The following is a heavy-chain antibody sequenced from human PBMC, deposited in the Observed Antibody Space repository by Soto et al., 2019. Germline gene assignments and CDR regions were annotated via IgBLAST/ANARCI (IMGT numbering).Heavy chain of an antibody. J-gene: IGHJ1*01. V-gene: IGHV3-23*01. CDR3: AKDLAYCGGDCYPGAFQH. CDR1: GFTFSSYA. D-gene: IGHD2-21*02. Sequence: GGSLRLSCAASGFTFSSYAMSWVRQAPGKGLEWVSAISGSGGSTYYADSVKGRFTISRGNSKNTLYLQMNSLRAEDTAVYYCAKDLAYCGGDCYPGAFQHWGQGTLVTVSS. CDR2: ISGSGGST.